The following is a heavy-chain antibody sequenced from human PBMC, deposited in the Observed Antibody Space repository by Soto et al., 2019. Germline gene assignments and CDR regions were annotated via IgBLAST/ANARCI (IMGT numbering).Heavy chain of an antibody. V-gene: IGHV4-59*01. Sequence: SETLSLTCTVSGGSISSYYWSWIRQLPGKGLEWIGYIYYSGSTNYNPSLKSRVTISVDTSKNQFSLKLSSVTAADTAVYYCARRRIAAAAYYFDYWGQGTLVTVS. D-gene: IGHD6-13*01. CDR3: ARRRIAAAAYYFDY. CDR2: IYYSGST. CDR1: GGSISSYY. J-gene: IGHJ4*02.